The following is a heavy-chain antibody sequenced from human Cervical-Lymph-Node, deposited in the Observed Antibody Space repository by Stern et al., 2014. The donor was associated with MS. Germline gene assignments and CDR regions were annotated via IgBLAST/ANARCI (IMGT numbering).Heavy chain of an antibody. J-gene: IGHJ4*02. CDR2: FDPEEIKT. V-gene: IGHV1-24*01. CDR1: SYTLTELS. Sequence: QVQLVQSGAEVKKPGASVKVSCKVSSYTLTELSVHWVRQAPGKGLQWMGGFDPEEIKTVYAQRFQGITMTEDASTDTAYMQLSSLTSEDTAVYYCAAAPLAYYYDTTAYYSSYWGQGTLVTVSS. D-gene: IGHD3-22*01. CDR3: AAAPLAYYYDTTAYYSSY.